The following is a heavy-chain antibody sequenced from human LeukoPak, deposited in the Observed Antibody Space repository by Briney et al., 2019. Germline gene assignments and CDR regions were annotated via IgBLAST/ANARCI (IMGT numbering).Heavy chain of an antibody. CDR2: ISYDGSNK. V-gene: IGHV3-30*18. D-gene: IGHD2-15*01. CDR3: AKDILDCSGGSCYEGDY. CDR1: GFTFSSYG. J-gene: IGHJ4*02. Sequence: PGGSLRLSCAASGFTFSSYGMHWARQAPGKGLEWVAVISYDGSNKYYADSVKGRFTISRDNSKNTLYLQMNSLRAEDTAVYYCAKDILDCSGGSCYEGDYWGQGTLVTVSS.